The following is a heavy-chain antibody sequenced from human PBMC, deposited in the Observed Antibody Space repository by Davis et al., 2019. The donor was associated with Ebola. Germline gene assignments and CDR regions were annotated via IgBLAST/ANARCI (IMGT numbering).Heavy chain of an antibody. CDR1: GYTFTSYG. CDR2: ISAYNGNT. D-gene: IGHD1-26*01. Sequence: ASVKVSCKASGYTFTSYGISWVRQAPGQGLEWMGWISAYNGNTNYAQKLQGRVTMTTDTSTSTAYMELRSLRSDDTAVYYCARDQASSGSYYEVYYYGMDVWGKGTTVTVSS. J-gene: IGHJ6*04. CDR3: ARDQASSGSYYEVYYYGMDV. V-gene: IGHV1-18*01.